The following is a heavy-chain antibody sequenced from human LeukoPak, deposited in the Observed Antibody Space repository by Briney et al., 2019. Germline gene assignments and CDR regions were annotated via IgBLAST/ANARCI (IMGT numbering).Heavy chain of an antibody. CDR2: ISSSSSTI. Sequence: GGSLRLSCAASGFTFSSYSMNWVRQAPGKGLEWVSYISSSSSTIYYADSEKGRFTISRDNAKNSLYLQMNSLRAEDTAVYYCARLSRNWNDDYYYGMDVWGQETTVTVSS. D-gene: IGHD1-20*01. CDR1: GFTFSSYS. V-gene: IGHV3-48*04. J-gene: IGHJ6*02. CDR3: ARLSRNWNDDYYYGMDV.